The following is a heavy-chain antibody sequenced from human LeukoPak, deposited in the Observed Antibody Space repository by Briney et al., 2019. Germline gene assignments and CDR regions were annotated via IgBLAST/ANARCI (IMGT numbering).Heavy chain of an antibody. CDR2: IKQDGSGK. Sequence: GESLRLSCAASGFTFSSYWMSWVRQAPGKGLEWVANIKQDGSGKYYVDSVKGRFTISRDNAKNSLYLQMNSLRAEDTAVYYCARDNYDSSGYSAYYFDYWGQGTLVTVSS. D-gene: IGHD3-22*01. CDR3: ARDNYDSSGYSAYYFDY. V-gene: IGHV3-7*01. J-gene: IGHJ4*02. CDR1: GFTFSSYW.